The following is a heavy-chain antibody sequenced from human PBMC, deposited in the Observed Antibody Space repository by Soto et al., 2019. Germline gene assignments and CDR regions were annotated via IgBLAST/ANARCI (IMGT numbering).Heavy chain of an antibody. CDR2: IYYTGST. CDR1: GGSISNYY. V-gene: IGHV4-59*01. D-gene: IGHD3-3*01. CDR3: ARGVRFLEWATGDYYHYYGMDV. Sequence: ASETLSLTCFVSGGSISNYYWSWIRQPPGKGLEWIGCIYYTGSTNYNPSLKSRVSISGDTSKNQFSLKLSSVTAADTAVYYCARGVRFLEWATGDYYHYYGMDVWGQGTTVTVSS. J-gene: IGHJ6*02.